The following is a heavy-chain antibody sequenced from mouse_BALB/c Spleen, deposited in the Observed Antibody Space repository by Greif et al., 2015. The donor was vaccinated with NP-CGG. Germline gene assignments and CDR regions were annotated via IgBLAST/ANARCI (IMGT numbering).Heavy chain of an antibody. Sequence: VQLQQSGAELVRSGASVKLSCTASGFNIKDYYMHWVKQRPEQGLEWIGWIDPENGDTEYAPKFQGKATMTADTSSNTAYLQLSSLTSEDTAVYYCNAPAYYRYDDPFAYWGQGTLVTVSA. V-gene: IGHV14-4*02. CDR2: IDPENGDT. D-gene: IGHD2-14*01. CDR3: NAPAYYRYDDPFAY. CDR1: GFNIKDYY. J-gene: IGHJ3*01.